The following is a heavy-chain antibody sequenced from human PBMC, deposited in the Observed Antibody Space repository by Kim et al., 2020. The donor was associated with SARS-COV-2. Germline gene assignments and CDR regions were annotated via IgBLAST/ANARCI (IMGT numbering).Heavy chain of an antibody. V-gene: IGHV3-74*01. CDR1: GFTVSSYW. Sequence: GGSLRLSCAASGFTVSSYWMHWVRHDPGKGLVWVSRISDDGTSTYYADSVKGRFTISRDSATNTLFLQMNSLRVDDTGVYYCARGEGPHGWFDPWGQGTLVIVSS. D-gene: IGHD4-17*01. J-gene: IGHJ5*02. CDR3: ARGEGPHGWFDP. CDR2: ISDDGTST.